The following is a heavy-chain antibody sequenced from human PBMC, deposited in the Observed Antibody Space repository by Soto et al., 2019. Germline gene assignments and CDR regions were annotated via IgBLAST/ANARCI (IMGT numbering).Heavy chain of an antibody. CDR2: IYWDDDD. CDR3: VHRNSSAWYACGVKISFHT. D-gene: IGHD6-13*01. V-gene: IGHV2-5*02. J-gene: IGHJ4*02. Sequence: QITLKESGLTLVKPTQTLTLTCTFSGFSLTTRGVAVGWIRQPPRKALQCLALIYWDDDDRYSQSLKSRLTIIKDHTNNQMVLRVTNMDPEDTATYYWVHRNSSAWYACGVKISFHTWGQGILVTVSS. CDR1: GFSLTTRGVA.